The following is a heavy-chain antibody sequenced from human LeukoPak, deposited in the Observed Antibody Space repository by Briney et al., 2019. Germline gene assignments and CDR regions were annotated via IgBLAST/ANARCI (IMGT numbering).Heavy chain of an antibody. D-gene: IGHD4-23*01. Sequence: GASVKVSCKASGYTFTGYYMHWVRQAPGQGLEWMGWINPNSGGTNYAQKFQGRVTITRDTSISTAYMELSRLRSDDTAVYYWARDLNYGGHGYWGQGTLVTVSS. CDR2: INPNSGGT. J-gene: IGHJ4*02. CDR1: GYTFTGYY. V-gene: IGHV1-2*02. CDR3: ARDLNYGGHGY.